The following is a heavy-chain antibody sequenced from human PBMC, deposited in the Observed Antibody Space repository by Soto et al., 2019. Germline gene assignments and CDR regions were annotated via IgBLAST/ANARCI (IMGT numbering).Heavy chain of an antibody. D-gene: IGHD4-17*01. CDR2: IWYDGSNK. J-gene: IGHJ3*02. V-gene: IGHV3-33*01. CDR3: ARDFYGDAAPTFFDI. Sequence: QVQLVESGGGVVQPGRSLRLSCAASGFTFSTYGMHWVRQAPGKGLEWVAVIWYDGSNKYYTDSVKGRFTISRDNSKNTVYLQMNSPRAEDTAVYYCARDFYGDAAPTFFDIWGQGTMVTVSS. CDR1: GFTFSTYG.